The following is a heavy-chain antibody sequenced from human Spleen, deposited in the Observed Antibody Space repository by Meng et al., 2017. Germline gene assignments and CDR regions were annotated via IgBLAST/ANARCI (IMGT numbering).Heavy chain of an antibody. V-gene: IGHV1-2*06. Sequence: ASVKVSCKASGYTFPDYYLHWVRRAPGQGLEWMGRINPKSGDTHYAQKFQGRVTMTGDTSISTAYMELSGLRSDDTAMYYCARDEDISAAGNLFGDYWGQGTLVTVSS. J-gene: IGHJ4*02. CDR2: INPKSGDT. CDR3: ARDEDISAAGNLFGDY. CDR1: GYTFPDYY. D-gene: IGHD6-13*01.